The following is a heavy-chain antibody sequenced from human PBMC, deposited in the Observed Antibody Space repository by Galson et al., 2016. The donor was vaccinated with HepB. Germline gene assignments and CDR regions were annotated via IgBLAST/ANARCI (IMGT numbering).Heavy chain of an antibody. V-gene: IGHV3-15*01. D-gene: IGHD2-21*02. Sequence: SLRLSCAGSGFTFSHAWMTWVRQAPGKGLEWVGHIKSKPDGGTTEYAAPVKGRFTISRDDSKSAVFLQMDSLTTEDTALYYCSTDVRSDCYYYWGQGTQVTASS. CDR3: STDVRSDCYYY. J-gene: IGHJ4*02. CDR2: IKSKPDGGTT. CDR1: GFTFSHAW.